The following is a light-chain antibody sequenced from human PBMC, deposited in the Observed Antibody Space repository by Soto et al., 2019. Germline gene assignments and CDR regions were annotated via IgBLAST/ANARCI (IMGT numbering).Light chain of an antibody. Sequence: QSVLTQPPSVSAAPGQKFTISCSGSSSNIGNNYVSWYQQLPGTAPKLVIYDNYKRPSGVSDRFSGSKSGTSATLGTTGLQTGDEADYYCGTWDDSLTVVVFGGGTKLTVL. V-gene: IGLV1-51*01. CDR1: SSNIGNNY. J-gene: IGLJ2*01. CDR3: GTWDDSLTVVV. CDR2: DNY.